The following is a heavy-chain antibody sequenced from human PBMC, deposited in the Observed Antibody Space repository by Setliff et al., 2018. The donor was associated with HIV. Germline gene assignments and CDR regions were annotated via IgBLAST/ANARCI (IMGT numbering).Heavy chain of an antibody. J-gene: IGHJ5*02. V-gene: IGHV1-2*02. CDR2: IQTNSGGT. Sequence: GASVKVSCKASGYSFTAYYIHFVRQAPGQGLEWMGWIQTNSGGTNYAQKFQGRVTMTRDTSISTAYMELSRLRSDDTAVYYCARALFGESYNWFDPWGQGTLVTVSS. CDR3: ARALFGESYNWFDP. D-gene: IGHD3-10*02. CDR1: GYSFTAYY.